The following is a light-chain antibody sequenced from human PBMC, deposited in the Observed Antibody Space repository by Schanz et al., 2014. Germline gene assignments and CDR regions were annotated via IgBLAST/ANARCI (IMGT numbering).Light chain of an antibody. J-gene: IGKJ4*01. V-gene: IGKV3D-20*02. CDR1: QSVSSSY. CDR2: DAS. CDR3: HHRSNWPPAT. Sequence: EIVLTQSPATLSLSPGERATLSCRASQSVSSSYLAWYQQKPGQAPRLLIYDASNRATGIPGRFSGSGSGTDFPLPFSSVEPEDFALYYCHHRSNWPPATFGGGTNVDIK.